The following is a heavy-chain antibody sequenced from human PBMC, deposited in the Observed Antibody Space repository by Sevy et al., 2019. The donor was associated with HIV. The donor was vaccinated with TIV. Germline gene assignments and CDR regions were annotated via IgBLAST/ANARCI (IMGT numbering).Heavy chain of an antibody. CDR3: AKDRWGSGDFRGYFDH. D-gene: IGHD4-17*01. J-gene: IGHJ4*02. V-gene: IGHV3-30*18. CDR2: ISFGGSSK. Sequence: GGSLRLSCAASGFTFSSYAMSWVRQAPGKGLEWVALISFGGSSKEYTDSLKGRFTISRDNSKNTLYLQMNSLRAEDSGVYYCAKDRWGSGDFRGYFDHWGQGTLVTVSS. CDR1: GFTFSSYA.